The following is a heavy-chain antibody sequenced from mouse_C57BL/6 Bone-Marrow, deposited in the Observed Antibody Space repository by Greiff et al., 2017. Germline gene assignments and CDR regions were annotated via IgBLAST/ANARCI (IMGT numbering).Heavy chain of an antibody. V-gene: IGHV1-39*01. CDR1: GYSFTDYN. J-gene: IGHJ4*01. D-gene: IGHD2-4*01. CDR3: ARGYDYDYAMDY. Sequence: VQLKESGPELVKPGASVKISCKASGYSFTDYNMNWVKQSNGKSLEWIGVINPNYGTTSYNQKFKGTATLTVDQSSSTAYMQLNSLTSEDSAVYYCARGYDYDYAMDYWGQGTSVTVSS. CDR2: INPNYGTT.